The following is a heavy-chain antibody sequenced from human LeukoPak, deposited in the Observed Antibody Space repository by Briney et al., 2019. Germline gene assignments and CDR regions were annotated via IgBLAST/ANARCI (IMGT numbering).Heavy chain of an antibody. J-gene: IGHJ4*02. CDR2: ISSSGSTI. CDR1: RFTFSSYG. V-gene: IGHV3-48*03. D-gene: IGHD2-2*01. Sequence: PGGSLRLSCAASRFTFSSYGMNWVRQAPGKGLEWVSYISSSGSTIYYADSVKGRFTISRDNAKNSLYLQMNSLRAEDTAVYYCARETDSTIFDYWGQGTLVTVSS. CDR3: ARETDSTIFDY.